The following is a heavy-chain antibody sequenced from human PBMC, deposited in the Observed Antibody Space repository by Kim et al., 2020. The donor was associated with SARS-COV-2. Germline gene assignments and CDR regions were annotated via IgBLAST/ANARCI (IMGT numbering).Heavy chain of an antibody. CDR3: AREWPGYKGTHDL. CDR2: INSNSGTT. CDR1: GYPFTSFY. V-gene: IGHV1-46*01. J-gene: IGHJ3*01. D-gene: IGHD5-12*01. Sequence: ASVKVSCKASGYPFTSFYVHWVRQAPGQGLEWIGVINSNSGTTTYGPEFQGRVTVTRDTSTETVTLELTSLRSDDTAMYFCAREWPGYKGTHDLWGQGTMLSVAS.